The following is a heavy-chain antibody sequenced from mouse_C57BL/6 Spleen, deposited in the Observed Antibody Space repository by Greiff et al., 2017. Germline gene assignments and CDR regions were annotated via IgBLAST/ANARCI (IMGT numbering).Heavy chain of an antibody. J-gene: IGHJ1*03. D-gene: IGHD1-1*01. CDR1: GFTFSSYA. CDR3: ARGLTTVVARYWYFDV. V-gene: IGHV5-4*03. CDR2: ISDGGSYT. Sequence: EVKLVESGGGLVKPGGSLKLSCAASGFTFSSYAMSWVRQTPEKRLEWVATISDGGSYTYYPDNVKGRFTISRDNAKNNLYLQMSHLKSEDTAMYYCARGLTTVVARYWYFDVWGTGTTVTVSS.